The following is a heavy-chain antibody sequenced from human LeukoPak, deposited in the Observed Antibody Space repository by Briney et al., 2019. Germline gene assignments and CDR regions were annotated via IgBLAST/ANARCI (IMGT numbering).Heavy chain of an antibody. CDR3: ARDLGRAPNDAFDI. J-gene: IGHJ3*02. CDR2: IYHSGST. CDR1: GGSISSGGYY. V-gene: IGHV4-30-2*01. Sequence: MTSQTLSLTCTVSGGSISSGGYYWSWIRQPPGKGLEWIGYIYHSGSTYYNPSLKSRVTISVDRSKNQFSLKLSSVTAADTAVYYCARDLGRAPNDAFDIWGQGTMVTVSS.